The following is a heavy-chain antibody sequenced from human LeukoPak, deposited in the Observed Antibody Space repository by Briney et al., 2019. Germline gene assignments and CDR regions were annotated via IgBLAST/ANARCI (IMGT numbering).Heavy chain of an antibody. V-gene: IGHV4-59*08. CDR1: GGSISSYY. D-gene: IGHD1-7*01. CDR3: ARQGGGSWDYRFDP. J-gene: IGHJ5*02. CDR2: IYYSGST. Sequence: SETLSLTCTVSGGSISSYYWSWIRQPPGKGLEWIRYIYYSGSTNYNPSLKSRVTISVDTSKNQFSLKLSSVTAADTAVYYCARQGGGSWDYRFDPWGQGTLVTVSS.